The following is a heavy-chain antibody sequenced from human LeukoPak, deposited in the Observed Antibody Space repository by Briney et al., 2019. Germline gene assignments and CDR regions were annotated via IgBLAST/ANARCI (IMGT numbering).Heavy chain of an antibody. CDR3: TRLHTDIVVVPAAAYDCYYYGMDV. V-gene: IGHV3-49*03. CDR2: IRSKAYGGTT. Sequence: GGSLRLSCTASGFTFGDYAMSWFRQAPGKGLEWVGFIRSKAYGGTTEYAASVKGRFTISRDDSKRLAYLQMNSLKTEDTAVYYCTRLHTDIVVVPAAAYDCYYYGMDVWGQGTTVTVSS. CDR1: GFTFGDYA. D-gene: IGHD2-2*01. J-gene: IGHJ6*02.